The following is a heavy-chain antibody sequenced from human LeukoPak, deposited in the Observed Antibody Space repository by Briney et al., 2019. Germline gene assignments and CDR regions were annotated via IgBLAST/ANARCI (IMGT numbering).Heavy chain of an antibody. Sequence: ASVKVSCKASGYTFTGYYMHWVRQAPGQGLEGMGWINPNSGGTNYAQKFQGRVTMTRDTSISTAYMELSRLRSDDTAVYYCAREPRDYYDSSGYYNWFDPWGQGTLVTVSS. CDR3: AREPRDYYDSSGYYNWFDP. D-gene: IGHD3-22*01. V-gene: IGHV1-2*02. J-gene: IGHJ5*02. CDR1: GYTFTGYY. CDR2: INPNSGGT.